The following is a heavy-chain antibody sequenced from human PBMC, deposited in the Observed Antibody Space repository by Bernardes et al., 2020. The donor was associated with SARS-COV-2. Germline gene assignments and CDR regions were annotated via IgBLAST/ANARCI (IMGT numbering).Heavy chain of an antibody. CDR2: VSSDGDST. D-gene: IGHD2-15*01. CDR3: ARGGTANSYSYVDY. Sequence: GSLRLSCAASGFTFSSYAMHWVRQAPGKGLEYVSTVSSDGDSTYYADSVKGRFTISRDNSKNTLYLQMGSLRAEDMAVYYCARGGTANSYSYVDYWGQGALVTVSS. J-gene: IGHJ4*02. V-gene: IGHV3-64*02. CDR1: GFTFSSYA.